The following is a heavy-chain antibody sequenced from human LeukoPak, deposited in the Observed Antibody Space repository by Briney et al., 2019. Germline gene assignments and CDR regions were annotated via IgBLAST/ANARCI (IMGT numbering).Heavy chain of an antibody. CDR2: ISTSRSYI. V-gene: IGHV3-21*06. Sequence: GGSLRLSCAASGFTFSTYTMNWVRQAPGKGLEWVSSISTSRSYIYYADSAKGRFTISRDNAKNSLYLQMNSLRAEDAAVYYCAREEGGSARAFDIWGRGTMVTVSS. CDR3: AREEGGSARAFDI. D-gene: IGHD3-16*01. CDR1: GFTFSTYT. J-gene: IGHJ3*02.